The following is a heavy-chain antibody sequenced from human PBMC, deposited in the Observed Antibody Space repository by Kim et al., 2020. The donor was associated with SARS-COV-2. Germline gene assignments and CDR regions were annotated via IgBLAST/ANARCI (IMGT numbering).Heavy chain of an antibody. V-gene: IGHV4-59*01. Sequence: SETLSLTCTVSGGSISSYYWSWIRQPPGKGLEWIGYSGSTNYNPSLMSRVTISVDTSKNQFSLKLSSVTAADTAVYYCARDPMVSWYFDLWGRGTLVTVS. CDR2: SGST. J-gene: IGHJ2*01. CDR3: ARDPMVSWYFDL. D-gene: IGHD5-18*01. CDR1: GGSISSYY.